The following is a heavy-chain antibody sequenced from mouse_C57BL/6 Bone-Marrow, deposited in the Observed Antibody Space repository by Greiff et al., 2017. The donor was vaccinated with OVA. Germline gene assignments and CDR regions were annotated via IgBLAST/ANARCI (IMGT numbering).Heavy chain of an antibody. CDR3: ARGDWDRYFDV. J-gene: IGHJ1*03. D-gene: IGHD4-1*01. Sequence: QVQLKQPGAELVKPGASVKLSCKASGYTFTSYWMHWVKQRPGRGLEWIGRIDPNSGGTKYNEKFKSKATLTVDKPSSTAYMQLRSLTSEDSAVYYCARGDWDRYFDVWGTGTTVTVSS. V-gene: IGHV1-72*01. CDR2: IDPNSGGT. CDR1: GYTFTSYW.